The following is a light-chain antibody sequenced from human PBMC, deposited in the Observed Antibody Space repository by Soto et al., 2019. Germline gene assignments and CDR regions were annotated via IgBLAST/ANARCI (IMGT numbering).Light chain of an antibody. CDR3: STWDDSLTGLV. J-gene: IGLJ7*01. Sequence: QSVLTQPPPTSGTPGQGVSISCSGSSSNIVSNYVYWYQQLPGRAPRLIMYKNDQRPSGVPDRFSGSKSGTSASLAISGLRSEDEAVYHCSTWDDSLTGLVFGGGTQLTVL. CDR2: KND. CDR1: SSNIVSNY. V-gene: IGLV1-47*01.